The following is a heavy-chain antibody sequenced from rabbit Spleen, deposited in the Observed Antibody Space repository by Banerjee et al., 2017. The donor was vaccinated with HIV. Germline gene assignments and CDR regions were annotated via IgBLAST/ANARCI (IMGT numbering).Heavy chain of an antibody. D-gene: IGHD4-1*01. J-gene: IGHJ4*01. Sequence: QLKESGGGLVQPGGSLKLSCKASGFTLSSYYMNWVRQAPGKGLEWIGYIDPVFGSTYYANWVNGRFSISRENAQNTVFLQMTSLTAADTATYFCARDLDGVIGWNFGWWGPGTLVTVS. CDR2: IDPVFGST. CDR1: GFTLSSYY. CDR3: ARDLDGVIGWNFGW. V-gene: IGHV1S7*01.